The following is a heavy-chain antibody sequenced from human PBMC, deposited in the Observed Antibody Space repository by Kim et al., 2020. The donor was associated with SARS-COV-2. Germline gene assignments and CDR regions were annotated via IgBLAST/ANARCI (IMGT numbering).Heavy chain of an antibody. CDR2: INRDGSDK. CDR1: DFTFSGYW. CDR3: ARDLSYCNNGVCYDAFDI. V-gene: IGHV3-7*01. Sequence: GSLRLSCTASDFTFSGYWMTWVRQAPGKGLEWVANINRDGSDKHYVDSVKGRFTISRDNAKKSMYLQLNSLRAEDTAVYYCARDLSYCNNGVCYDAFDI. J-gene: IGHJ3*02. D-gene: IGHD2-8*01.